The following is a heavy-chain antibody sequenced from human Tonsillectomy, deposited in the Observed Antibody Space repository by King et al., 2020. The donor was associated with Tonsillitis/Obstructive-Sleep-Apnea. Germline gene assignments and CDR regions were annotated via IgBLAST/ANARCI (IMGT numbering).Heavy chain of an antibody. J-gene: IGHJ6*02. CDR2: IDPSDSYT. Sequence: VQLVESGAEVKKPGASLRISCKGSGYSFTSYWITWVRQMPGKGLEWMGRIDPSDSYTNYSPSFQGHVTISADKSISTAYLQWSSLKASDTAMYYCARHAHWGIVVVPEAMDVWGQGTTVTASS. CDR1: GYSFTSYW. CDR3: ARHAHWGIVVVPEAMDV. D-gene: IGHD2-2*01. V-gene: IGHV5-10-1*03.